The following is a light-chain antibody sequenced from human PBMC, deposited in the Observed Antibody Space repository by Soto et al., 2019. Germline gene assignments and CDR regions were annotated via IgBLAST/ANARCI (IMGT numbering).Light chain of an antibody. CDR1: QSLLYSDGRTY. CDR2: EVS. CDR3: MQSIQLPIT. J-gene: IGKJ4*01. V-gene: IGKV2D-29*01. Sequence: DVVLTQTPRSLSVTPGQPASISCKSSQSLLYSDGRTYVYWYLQKPGQPPQLLIHEVSNRFSGVPDRFSGSGSGTDFTLKISRVETEDVGVHYCMQSIQLPITFGGGTNVEIK.